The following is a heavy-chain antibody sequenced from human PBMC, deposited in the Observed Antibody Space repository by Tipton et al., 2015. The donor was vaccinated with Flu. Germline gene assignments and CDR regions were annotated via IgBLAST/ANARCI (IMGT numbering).Heavy chain of an antibody. V-gene: IGHV3-53*01. CDR3: ARDEGGTYPD. Sequence: GSLRLSCAVSGFTVSTSYMSWVRQPPGEGLEWVSIVYDDGRTYYADSVEGRFAISRDNSKNILYLQMNSLRADDTAVYFCARDEGGTYPDWGQGTLVTASS. CDR1: GFTVSTSY. D-gene: IGHD1-14*01. CDR2: VYDDGRT. J-gene: IGHJ4*02.